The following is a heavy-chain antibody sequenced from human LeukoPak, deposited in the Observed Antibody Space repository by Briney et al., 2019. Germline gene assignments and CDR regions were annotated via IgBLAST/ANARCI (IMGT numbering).Heavy chain of an antibody. CDR1: GGSISSGGYY. D-gene: IGHD5-18*01. CDR2: IYYSGST. J-gene: IGHJ4*02. CDR3: GREEVDTAMVDY. Sequence: SETLSLTCTVSGGSISSGGYYWSWIRQPPGKGLEWIGYIYYSGSTYYHPSLKSRVTISVDTSKNQFSLKLSSVTAADTAVYYCGREEVDTAMVDYWGQGTLVTVSS. V-gene: IGHV4-30-4*01.